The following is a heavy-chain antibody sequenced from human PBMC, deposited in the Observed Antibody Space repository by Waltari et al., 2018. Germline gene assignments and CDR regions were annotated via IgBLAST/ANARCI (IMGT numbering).Heavy chain of an antibody. CDR2: IIPILCLA. D-gene: IGHD5-18*01. J-gene: IGHJ4*02. V-gene: IGHV1-69*02. Sequence: QVQLVQSGAEVKKPGSPVKVSCKASGGTFSSYTISWARQASGQRPEWRGRIIPILCLANYVRKIQGSGTVTADKSTSTAYMELSGLKSGGTAGYYCAIGVDTAALGDYWGQGTLVTVSS. CDR1: GGTFSSYT. CDR3: AIGVDTAALGDY.